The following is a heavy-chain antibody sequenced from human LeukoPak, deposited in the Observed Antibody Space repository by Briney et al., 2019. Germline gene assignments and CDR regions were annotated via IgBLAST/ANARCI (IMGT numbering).Heavy chain of an antibody. D-gene: IGHD6-19*01. Sequence: ASVKVSCKASGYTFTGYYMHWVRQAPGQGLEWMGWINPNSGGTNYAQKFQGWVTITRDTSISTAYMELSRLRSDDTAVYYCARVGEIAVAVYYFDYWGQGTLVTVSS. CDR1: GYTFTGYY. CDR2: INPNSGGT. V-gene: IGHV1-2*04. CDR3: ARVGEIAVAVYYFDY. J-gene: IGHJ4*02.